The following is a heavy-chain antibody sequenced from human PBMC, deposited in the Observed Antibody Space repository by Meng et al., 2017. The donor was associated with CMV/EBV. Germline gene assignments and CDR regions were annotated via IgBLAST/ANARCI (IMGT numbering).Heavy chain of an antibody. J-gene: IGHJ3*02. CDR3: ARLSSHYDFWSGFYVGDGFDM. Sequence: GESLKISCAASGFTFSSYAMSWVRQAPGKGLEWVSAISGSGGSTYYADSVKGRFTISRDNSKNTLYLQMNSLKASDTAMYYCARLSSHYDFWSGFYVGDGFDMWGQGTMVTVSS. CDR1: GFTFSSYA. V-gene: IGHV3-23*01. CDR2: ISGSGGST. D-gene: IGHD3-3*01.